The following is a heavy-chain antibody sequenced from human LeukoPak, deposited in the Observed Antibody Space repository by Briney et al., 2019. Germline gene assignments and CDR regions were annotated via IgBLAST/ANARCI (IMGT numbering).Heavy chain of an antibody. CDR3: ARGLELSGSCLD. J-gene: IGHJ4*02. D-gene: IGHD1-26*01. CDR2: IYHSGST. Sequence: SETLSLTCTVSGYSISSGYYWGWIRQPPGKGLEWIGSIYHSGSTNYSPSLKSRVTISVDKSKNQFSLKLSSVTAADTAVYYCARGLELSGSCLDWGQGTLVTVSS. V-gene: IGHV4-38-2*02. CDR1: GYSISSGYY.